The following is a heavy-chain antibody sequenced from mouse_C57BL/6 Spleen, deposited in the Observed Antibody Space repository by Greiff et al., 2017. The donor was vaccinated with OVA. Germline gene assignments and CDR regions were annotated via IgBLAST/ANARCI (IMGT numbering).Heavy chain of an antibody. CDR3: GSNYLDY. V-gene: IGHV3-6*01. CDR2: ISYDGSN. D-gene: IGHD2-5*01. CDR1: GYSFTSGYY. Sequence: EVQLQQSGPGLVKPSQSLSLTCSVTGYSFTSGYYWNWIRQFPGNKLEWMGYISYDGSNNYNPSLKNRISITRDTSKNQFFLKLNSVTTEDTATYYCGSNYLDYWGQGTSVTVSS. J-gene: IGHJ4*01.